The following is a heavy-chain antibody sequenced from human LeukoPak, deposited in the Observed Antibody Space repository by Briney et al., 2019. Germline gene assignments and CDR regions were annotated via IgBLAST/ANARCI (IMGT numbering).Heavy chain of an antibody. CDR2: INHSGST. Sequence: PSETLSLTCAVYGGSFSGYYWSWIRQPPGKGLEWIREINHSGSTNYNPSLKSRVTISVDTSKNQFSLKLSSVTAADTAVYYCARGEGRGYSYGYDYWGQGTLVTVSS. V-gene: IGHV4-34*01. D-gene: IGHD5-18*01. CDR1: GGSFSGYY. CDR3: ARGEGRGYSYGYDY. J-gene: IGHJ4*02.